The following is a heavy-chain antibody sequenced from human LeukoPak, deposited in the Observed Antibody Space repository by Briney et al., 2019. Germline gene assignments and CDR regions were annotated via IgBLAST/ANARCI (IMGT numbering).Heavy chain of an antibody. CDR2: IYYSGST. V-gene: IGHV4-59*08. D-gene: IGHD6-13*01. J-gene: IGHJ4*02. CDR1: GGSISSYY. CDR3: ARSRITAAGYHFDY. Sequence: SETLSPTCTVSGGSISSYYWSWIRQPPGKGLEWIGYIYYSGSTNYNPSLKSRVTISVGTSKNQFSLKLSSVTAADTAVYYCARSRITAAGYHFDYWGQGTLVTVSS.